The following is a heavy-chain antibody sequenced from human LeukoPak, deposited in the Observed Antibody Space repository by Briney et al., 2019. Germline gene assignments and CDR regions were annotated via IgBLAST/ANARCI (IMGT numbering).Heavy chain of an antibody. CDR3: AKEAVAGTRDWFDP. CDR2: ISSSSSTI. D-gene: IGHD6-19*01. Sequence: GGSLRLSCAASGFTFSSYSMNWVRQAPGKGLEWVSYISSSSSTIYYADSVKGRFTISRDNAKNTLYLQMNSLRAEDTAVYYCAKEAVAGTRDWFDPWGQGTLVTVSS. CDR1: GFTFSSYS. J-gene: IGHJ5*02. V-gene: IGHV3-48*04.